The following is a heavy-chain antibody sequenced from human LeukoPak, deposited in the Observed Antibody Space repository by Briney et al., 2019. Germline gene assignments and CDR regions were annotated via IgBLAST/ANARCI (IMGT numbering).Heavy chain of an antibody. D-gene: IGHD1-7*01. Sequence: GASVTVSCKASGYTFPNYGVGWVRQAPGQGLEWMGWISAHNGNTNYAQKLQGRVTMTTDTSTSTAYMELRSLRSDDTAVYYCARRNYYFDYWGQGTLVTVSS. CDR2: ISAHNGNT. CDR1: GYTFPNYG. CDR3: ARRNYYFDY. J-gene: IGHJ4*02. V-gene: IGHV1-18*01.